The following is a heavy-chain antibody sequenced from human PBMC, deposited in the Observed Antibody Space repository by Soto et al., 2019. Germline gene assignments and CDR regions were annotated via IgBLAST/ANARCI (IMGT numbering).Heavy chain of an antibody. CDR1: GFPFSSYG. V-gene: IGHV3-33*01. CDR3: ARDPGDIVVVVAATDAFDI. CDR2: IWYDGSNK. Sequence: GGSLRLSCAASGFPFSSYGMHWVRQAPGKGLEWVAVIWYDGSNKYYADSVKGRFTISRDNSKNTLYLQMNSLRAEDTAVYYCARDPGDIVVVVAATDAFDIWGQGTMVTVSS. D-gene: IGHD2-15*01. J-gene: IGHJ3*02.